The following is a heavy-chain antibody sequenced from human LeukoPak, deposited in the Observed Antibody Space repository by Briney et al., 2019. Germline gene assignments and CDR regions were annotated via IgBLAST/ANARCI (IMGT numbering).Heavy chain of an antibody. CDR1: GFTFSNVW. CDR3: ITEGSPWA. V-gene: IGHV3-15*01. CDR2: IKSNNHGGTT. D-gene: IGHD1-26*01. J-gene: IGHJ1*01. Sequence: GGSLRLSCAASGFTFSNVWMSWVRQAPGKGLEWVGRIKSNNHGGTTDYAAPVKARFTISRDDSKNTLYLQLNRLTTEDTGFYYCITEGSPWAWGQGTLVTVSS.